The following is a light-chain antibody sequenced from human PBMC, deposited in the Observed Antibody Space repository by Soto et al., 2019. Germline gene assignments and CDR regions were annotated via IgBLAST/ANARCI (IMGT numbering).Light chain of an antibody. CDR1: QSVGSY. V-gene: IGKV3-11*01. CDR2: GAS. J-gene: IGKJ2*01. Sequence: EIVLTQSPATLSLSPGERATLSCRASQSVGSYLAWYQQKPGQAHRLLIYGASNRATGIPVRFSGSGSGTDFTLTISSLEPEDFAVYYCQQRSNWPPYTFGQGTKLEI. CDR3: QQRSNWPPYT.